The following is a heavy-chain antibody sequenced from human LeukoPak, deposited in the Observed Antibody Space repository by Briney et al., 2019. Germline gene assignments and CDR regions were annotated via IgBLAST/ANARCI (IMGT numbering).Heavy chain of an antibody. CDR1: GFSVSTNY. CDR2: IYSSGST. CDR3: ARRQDDSPLGY. Sequence: GGSLRLSCAASGFSVSTNYMSWVRQAPGKGLEWVPVIYSSGSTYYADSVKGRFTISRDTSENTVYLQMNSLRADDTAVYYCARRQDDSPLGYWGQGTLVTVSS. J-gene: IGHJ4*02. V-gene: IGHV3-53*01. D-gene: IGHD3-9*01.